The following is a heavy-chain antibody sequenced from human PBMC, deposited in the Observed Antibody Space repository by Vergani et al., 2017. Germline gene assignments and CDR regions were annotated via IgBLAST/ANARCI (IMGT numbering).Heavy chain of an antibody. J-gene: IGHJ3*02. V-gene: IGHV1-69*01. D-gene: IGHD2-2*01. CDR3: ARDRNIVVVPAANPAFDI. CDR2: IIPNFGTA. CDR1: GGTFSSYA. Sequence: QVQLVQSGAEVKKPGSSVKVSCKASGGTFSSYAISWVRQAPGQGLEWMGGIIPNFGTANYAQKFQGRVTITADESKSTAYMELSSLRSEDTAVYYCARDRNIVVVPAANPAFDIWDQGTMVTVSS.